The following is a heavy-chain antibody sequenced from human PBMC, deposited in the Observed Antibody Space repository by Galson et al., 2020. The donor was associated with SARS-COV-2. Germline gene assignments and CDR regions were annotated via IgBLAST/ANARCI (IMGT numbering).Heavy chain of an antibody. Sequence: SETLSLTCTVSGDSISSGGNYWAWIRQPPGKGLEWIGSLSYGGGTYYTSSLKGRVTISVDTSQNLFSLKLNSVTAADTAVYFCARHRNSYVHTFGYWGQGTRVNVSS. J-gene: IGHJ4*02. CDR1: GDSISSGGNY. D-gene: IGHD5-18*01. V-gene: IGHV4-39*01. CDR2: LSYGGGT. CDR3: ARHRNSYVHTFGY.